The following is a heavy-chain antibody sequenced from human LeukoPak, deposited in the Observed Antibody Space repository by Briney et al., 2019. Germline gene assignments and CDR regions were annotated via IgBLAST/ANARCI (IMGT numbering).Heavy chain of an antibody. D-gene: IGHD3-9*01. CDR2: IYSGGST. V-gene: IGHV3-66*01. J-gene: IGHJ4*02. CDR1: GFTVSSNY. CDR3: ARDQYDILTGYQDY. Sequence: QSGGSLRLSCAASGFTVSSNYMSWVRQAPGKGLEWVSVIYSGGSTYYADSVKGRFTISRDNSKNTLYLQMNSLRAEDTAVYYCARDQYDILTGYQDYWGQGTLVTVSS.